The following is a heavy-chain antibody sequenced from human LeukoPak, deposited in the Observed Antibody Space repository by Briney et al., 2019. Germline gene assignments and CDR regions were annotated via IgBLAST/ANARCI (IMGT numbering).Heavy chain of an antibody. CDR3: ARGLGVRGNI. CDR1: GYTLTELS. CDR2: FDPEDGET. Sequence: ASVKVSCKVSGYTLTELSMHWVRQAPGKGLEWMGGFDPEDGETIYAQKFQGRVTMTRNTSISTAYMELSSLRSEDTAVYYCARGLGVRGNIWGQGTLVTVSS. D-gene: IGHD3-10*01. V-gene: IGHV1-24*01. J-gene: IGHJ4*02.